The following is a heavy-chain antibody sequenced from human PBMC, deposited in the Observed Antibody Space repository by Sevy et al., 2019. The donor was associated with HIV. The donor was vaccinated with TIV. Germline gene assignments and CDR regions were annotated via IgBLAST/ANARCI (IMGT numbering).Heavy chain of an antibody. CDR3: AKDGESYVWGSHYDY. CDR2: TRGSGGST. V-gene: IGHV3-23*01. CDR1: GFRFSNYG. Sequence: GGSLRLSCEASGFRFSNYGMNWVRRAPGKGLEWVSGTRGSGGSTDYADSVKGRFTISRDNSKNKLYLQMNSLRAEDTAVYSCAKDGESYVWGSHYDYWGQGTLVTVSS. D-gene: IGHD3-16*01. J-gene: IGHJ4*02.